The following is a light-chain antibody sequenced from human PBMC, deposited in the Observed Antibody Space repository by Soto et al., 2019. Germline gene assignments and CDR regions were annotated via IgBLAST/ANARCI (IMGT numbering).Light chain of an antibody. CDR3: QQGGT. J-gene: IGKJ5*01. CDR2: DAS. Sequence: EIVLTQSPATLSLSPGERATLSCRASQSVNSYLAWYQQKPGQTPRLLIYDASNRATGIPARFSGSGSGTDFTLTISSLEPKDFAVYYCQQGGTFGQGTRLEIK. V-gene: IGKV3-11*01. CDR1: QSVNSY.